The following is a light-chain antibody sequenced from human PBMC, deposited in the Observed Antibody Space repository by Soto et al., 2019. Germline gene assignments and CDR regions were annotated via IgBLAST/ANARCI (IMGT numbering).Light chain of an antibody. CDR3: QSYDSSLSGV. J-gene: IGLJ1*01. Sequence: QSALTQPPSVSGAPGQRVTISCTGSSSKIGAGYDVHWYQQLPGTAPKLLIYGNSIRPSGVPDRFSGSKSGTSASLAITGLQAEDEADYYCQSYDSSLSGVFGTGTKLTVL. CDR1: SSKIGAGYD. V-gene: IGLV1-40*01. CDR2: GNS.